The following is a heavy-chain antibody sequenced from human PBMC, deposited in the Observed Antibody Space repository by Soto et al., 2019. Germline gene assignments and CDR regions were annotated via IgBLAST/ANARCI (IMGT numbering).Heavy chain of an antibody. CDR1: GGTFSSYA. D-gene: IGHD3-9*01. CDR3: ARRERYFDWLLSFDY. J-gene: IGHJ4*02. V-gene: IGHV1-69*01. CDR2: IIPSFGTA. Sequence: QVQLVQSGAEVKKPGSSVKVSCKASGGTFSSYAISWVRQAPGQGLEWMGGIIPSFGTANYAQKFQGRVTITADESTSTADMELSSLRSEDTAVYYCARRERYFDWLLSFDYWGKGTLVTVSS.